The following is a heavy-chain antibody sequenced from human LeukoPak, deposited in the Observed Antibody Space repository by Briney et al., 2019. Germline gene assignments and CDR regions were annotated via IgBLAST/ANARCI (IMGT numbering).Heavy chain of an antibody. CDR3: ARPAKGAYYYYYMDV. CDR1: DYTLLTYG. V-gene: IGHV1-18*01. CDR2: ISTYNGNT. Sequence: ASVKVSCKASDYTLLTYGITWVRQAPGQGLEWMGWISTYNGNTHYAQKLQGRVTMTTDTSTRTAYMELRSLTSKDTGIYSCARPAKGAYYYYYMDVWGRGTTVTVSS. D-gene: IGHD2-2*01. J-gene: IGHJ6*03.